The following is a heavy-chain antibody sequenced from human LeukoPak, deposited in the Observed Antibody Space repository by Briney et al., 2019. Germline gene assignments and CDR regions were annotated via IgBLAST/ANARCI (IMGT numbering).Heavy chain of an antibody. CDR1: GFTFSSYG. D-gene: IGHD3-10*01. V-gene: IGHV3-30*03. CDR2: ISYDGSNK. CDR3: ATGGDDPAGGFDP. Sequence: GRSLRLSCAASGFTFSSYGMHWVRQAPGKGLEWVAVISYDGSNKDYADSVKGRFTISRDNAKNTLYLQMNSLRAEDTAVYYCATGGDDPAGGFDPWGQGTLVTVSS. J-gene: IGHJ5*02.